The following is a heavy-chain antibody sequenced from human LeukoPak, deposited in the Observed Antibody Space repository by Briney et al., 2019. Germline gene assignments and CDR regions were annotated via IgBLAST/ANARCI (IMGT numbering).Heavy chain of an antibody. V-gene: IGHV4-4*07. D-gene: IGHD3-9*01. CDR3: ARGDYDILTGYGYGMDV. CDR2: IYTSGST. CDR1: GGSISSYY. J-gene: IGHJ6*02. Sequence: PSETLSLTCTVSGGSISSYYWSWIRQPAGKGLEWIGRIYTSGSTNYNPSLESRVTMSVDTSKNQFSLKLSSVTAADTAVYYCARGDYDILTGYGYGMDVWGQGTTVTVSS.